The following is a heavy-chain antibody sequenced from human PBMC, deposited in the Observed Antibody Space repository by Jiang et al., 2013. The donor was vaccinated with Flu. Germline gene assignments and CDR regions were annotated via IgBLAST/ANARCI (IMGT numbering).Heavy chain of an antibody. CDR3: ARVKGSPVPNASWGAS. Sequence: SGAEVKKAGESLKISCKDFGQYFAGYWIGWVRQTPGRGLEWMGIIYPGDSDTKYSPSFQGHVTISVDKSINTVYLQWGSLKPSDTAMYFCARVKGSPVPNASWGASWGQGTLVTVSS. V-gene: IGHV5-51*03. CDR1: GQYFAGYW. CDR2: IYPGDSDT. J-gene: IGHJ5*02. D-gene: IGHD1-26*01.